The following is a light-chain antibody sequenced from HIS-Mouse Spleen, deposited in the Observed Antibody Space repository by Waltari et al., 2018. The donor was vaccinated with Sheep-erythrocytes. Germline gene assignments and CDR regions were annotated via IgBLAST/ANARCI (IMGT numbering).Light chain of an antibody. Sequence: QSALTQPASVSGSPGQSITISCPGTRSDFGSYNLVPWYQQHPGKAPKLMIYEGSKGPSGVSNRFSGSKSGNTASLTISGLQAEDEADYYCCSYAGSSTPWVFGGGTKLTVL. V-gene: IGLV2-23*01. CDR2: EGS. CDR3: CSYAGSSTPWV. J-gene: IGLJ3*02. CDR1: RSDFGSYNL.